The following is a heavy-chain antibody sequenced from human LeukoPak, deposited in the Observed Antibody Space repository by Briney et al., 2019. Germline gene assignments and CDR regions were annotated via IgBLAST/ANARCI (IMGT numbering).Heavy chain of an antibody. V-gene: IGHV1-2*02. CDR3: ARGRGAENDAFDI. D-gene: IGHD2-15*01. CDR1: GYTFTGYY. Sequence: ASVKVSCKASGYTFTGYYMHWVRQAPGQGLEWMGWINPNSGGTNYAQKFQGRVTMTRDTSISTAYMELGRLRSDDTAVYYCARGRGAENDAFDIWGQGTMVTVSS. J-gene: IGHJ3*02. CDR2: INPNSGGT.